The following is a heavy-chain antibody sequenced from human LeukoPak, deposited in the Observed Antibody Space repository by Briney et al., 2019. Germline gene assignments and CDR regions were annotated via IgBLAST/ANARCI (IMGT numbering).Heavy chain of an antibody. CDR3: TTENGNYYYGMDV. J-gene: IGHJ6*02. Sequence: KPGGSLRLSCAASGFTFSNAWMSWVRQAPGKGLEWVGRIKSKTDGGTTDYAAPVKGRFTISRDDSKNTLYLQMNSLKTEDTAVYYCTTENGNYYYGMDVWGQGTTVTVSS. CDR1: GFTFSNAW. CDR2: IKSKTDGGTT. D-gene: IGHD1-1*01. V-gene: IGHV3-15*01.